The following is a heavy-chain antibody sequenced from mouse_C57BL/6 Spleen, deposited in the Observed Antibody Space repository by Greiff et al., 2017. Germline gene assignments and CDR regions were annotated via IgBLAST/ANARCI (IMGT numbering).Heavy chain of an antibody. CDR1: GYSFTGYY. V-gene: IGHV1-31*01. Sequence: EVKLVESGPELVKPGASVKISCKASGYSFTGYYMHWVKQSHGNILDWIGYIYPYNGVSSYNQKFKGKATLTVDKSSSTAYMELRSLTSEDSAVYYCARKGGQGNYAMDYWGQGTSVTVSS. J-gene: IGHJ4*01. CDR3: ARKGGQGNYAMDY. CDR2: IYPYNGVS. D-gene: IGHD3-3*01.